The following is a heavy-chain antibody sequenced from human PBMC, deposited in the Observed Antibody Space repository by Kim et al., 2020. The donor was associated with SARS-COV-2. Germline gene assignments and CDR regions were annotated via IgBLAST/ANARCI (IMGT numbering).Heavy chain of an antibody. CDR3: ARRVPPHYYYYGMDV. J-gene: IGHJ6*02. CDR1: GGSISSSSYY. D-gene: IGHD3-10*02. Sequence: SETLSLTCTVSGGSISSSSYYWGWIRQPPGKGLEWIGSIYYSGSTYYNPSLKSRVTISVHTSKNQFSLKLSSVTAADTAVYYCARRVPPHYYYYGMDVWGQGTTVTVSS. CDR2: IYYSGST. V-gene: IGHV4-39*01.